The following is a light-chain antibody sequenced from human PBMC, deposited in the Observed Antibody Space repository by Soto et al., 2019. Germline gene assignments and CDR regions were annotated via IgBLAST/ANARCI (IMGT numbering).Light chain of an antibody. CDR1: QSVTSNF. J-gene: IGKJ4*01. CDR2: GAS. V-gene: IGKV3-20*01. CDR3: QQFSSYPLT. Sequence: EIVLTQSPGTLSLSPGERATLSCRASQSVTSNFLAGYRQKPGQAPRLLIYGASIRATGIPDRFSGSGSGTDFTLTISRLEPEDFAVDYCQQFSSYPLTFGGGTKVDIK.